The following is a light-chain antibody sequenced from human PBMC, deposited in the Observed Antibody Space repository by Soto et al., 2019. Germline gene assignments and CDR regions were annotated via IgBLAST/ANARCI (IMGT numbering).Light chain of an antibody. CDR1: QYINTR. J-gene: IGKJ5*01. CDR3: QQRSNWPPNT. V-gene: IGKV3-11*01. Sequence: FSQSASTLSSFPGDRVTLSCRASQYINTRLAWYQHRPGQSPRLLIYQTSLRAAGIPDRFSGSGSGTDFTLTISSLEPEDFAVYYCQQRSNWPPNTFGQGTRLEIK. CDR2: QTS.